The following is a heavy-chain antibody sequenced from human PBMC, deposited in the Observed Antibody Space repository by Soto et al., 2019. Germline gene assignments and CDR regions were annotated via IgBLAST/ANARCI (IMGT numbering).Heavy chain of an antibody. CDR3: ARFYSSSSGYYYGMDV. CDR1: GFTFSSYE. J-gene: IGHJ6*02. D-gene: IGHD6-6*01. Sequence: GSLRLSCAASGFTFSSYEMNWVRQAPGKGLEWVSYISSSGSTIYYADSVKGRFTISRDNAKNSLYLQMNSLRAEDTAVYYCARFYSSSSGYYYGMDVWRQVTTVTVCS. CDR2: ISSSGSTI. V-gene: IGHV3-48*03.